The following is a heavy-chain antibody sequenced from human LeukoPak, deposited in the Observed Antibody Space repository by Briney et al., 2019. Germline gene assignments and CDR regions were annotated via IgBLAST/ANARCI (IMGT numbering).Heavy chain of an antibody. V-gene: IGHV4-34*01. CDR3: ARGPYSSSWYYYYYYMDV. J-gene: IGHJ6*03. Sequence: SETLSLTCAVYGGSFSGYYWSWIRQPPGKGPEGIGEINDSGSTNYNPSLKSRVTMSVDTSKNQISLKLTSVTAADTAVYYCARGPYSSSWYYYYYYMDVWGKGTTVTVSS. D-gene: IGHD6-13*01. CDR2: INDSGST. CDR1: GGSFSGYY.